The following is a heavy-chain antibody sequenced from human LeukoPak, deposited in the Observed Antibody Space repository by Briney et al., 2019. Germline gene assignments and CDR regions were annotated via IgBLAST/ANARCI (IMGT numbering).Heavy chain of an antibody. D-gene: IGHD3-3*01. Sequence: PGGSLRLSCAASGFTFNSYAMNWVRQAPGKGLEWVSGTSGSGAGTYYTDSVKGRFTISRDNSKNTLYLQMNSLRPEDTAVYYCAKGQGGDFWSGSAYFDWGQGSLVTVSS. V-gene: IGHV3-23*01. J-gene: IGHJ4*02. CDR1: GFTFNSYA. CDR2: TSGSGAGT. CDR3: AKGQGGDFWSGSAYFD.